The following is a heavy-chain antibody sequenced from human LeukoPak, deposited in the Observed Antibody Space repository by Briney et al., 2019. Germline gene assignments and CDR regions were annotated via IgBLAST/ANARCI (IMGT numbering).Heavy chain of an antibody. CDR3: ARWLLRDV. CDR2: ISYDGSNK. D-gene: IGHD2-15*01. V-gene: IGHV3-30*04. J-gene: IGHJ6*02. CDR1: GFTFGSYA. Sequence: GGSLRLSCAASGFTFGSYAMHGVRQAPGKGLEWVAVISYDGSNKYYADSVKGRFTISRDNSKNTLYLQMNSLRAEDTAVYYCARWLLRDVWGQGTTVTVSS.